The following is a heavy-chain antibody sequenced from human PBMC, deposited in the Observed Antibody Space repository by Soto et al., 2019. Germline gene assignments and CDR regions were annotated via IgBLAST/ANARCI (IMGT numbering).Heavy chain of an antibody. CDR2: IYHSGST. J-gene: IGHJ4*02. D-gene: IGHD5-12*01. V-gene: IGHV4-59*04. CDR3: AAGGGLPRYY. CDR1: GGSISHFY. Sequence: WETLSLTCTVSGGSISHFYWSWIRQSPGKGLEWIGYIYHSGSTCYNPSLKSRVTISVDRSKNQFSLKLSSVTAADTAVYYCAAGGGLPRYYWGQGTLVTVSS.